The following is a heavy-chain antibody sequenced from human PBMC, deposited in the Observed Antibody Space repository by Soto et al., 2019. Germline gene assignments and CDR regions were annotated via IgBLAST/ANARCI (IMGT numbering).Heavy chain of an antibody. CDR2: ISAYTGNT. Sequence: GASVKVSCKASGYIFNSFGISWVRQAPGQGLEWMGWISAYTGNTKYAQNFQGRVTMTTDTSTSTAYMELRSLRSDDTAVYYCARDSPPVDYWGQGTLVTVSS. J-gene: IGHJ4*02. CDR1: GYIFNSFG. V-gene: IGHV1-18*01. CDR3: ARDSPPVDY.